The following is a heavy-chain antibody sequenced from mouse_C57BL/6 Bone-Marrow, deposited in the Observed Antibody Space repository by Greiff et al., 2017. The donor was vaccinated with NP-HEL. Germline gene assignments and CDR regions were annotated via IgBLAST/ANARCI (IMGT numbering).Heavy chain of an antibody. CDR3: TVDSNYWYFDV. Sequence: EVQLQESGGGLVQPGGSMKLSCVASGFTFSNYWMNWVRQSPEKGLEWVAQIRLKSDNYATHYAESVKGRFTISRDDSKSSVYLQMNNLRAEDTGIYYCTVDSNYWYFDVWGTGTTVTVSS. V-gene: IGHV6-3*01. CDR2: IRLKSDNYAT. CDR1: GFTFSNYW. D-gene: IGHD2-5*01. J-gene: IGHJ1*03.